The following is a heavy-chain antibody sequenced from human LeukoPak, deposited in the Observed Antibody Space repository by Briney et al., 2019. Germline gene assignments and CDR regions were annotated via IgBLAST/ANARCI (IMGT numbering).Heavy chain of an antibody. V-gene: IGHV1-18*01. CDR1: GYTFTSYG. CDR3: ARDTVVPAAIIYYYYYMDV. J-gene: IGHJ6*03. Sequence: ASVKVSCKASGYTFTSYGISWVRQAPGQGLEWMGWISAYNGNTNYAQKLQGRVTMTTDTSTSTAYMELRSLRSDDTAVYYCARDTVVPAAIIYYYYYMDVWGKGTTVIVSS. CDR2: ISAYNGNT. D-gene: IGHD2-2*02.